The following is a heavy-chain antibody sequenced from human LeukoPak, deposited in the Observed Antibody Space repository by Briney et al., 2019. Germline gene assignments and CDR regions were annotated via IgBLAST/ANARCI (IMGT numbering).Heavy chain of an antibody. CDR3: ARQRDSNWFGP. V-gene: IGHV1-46*01. Sequence: ASVKVSCKASGYTFINYYIHWVRQAPGQGLEWMGIINPSAGSTTYAQNFQGRVTMTRDTSTNTVYMELSSLRSEDTAVYYCARQRDSNWFGPWGQGTLVTVSS. CDR1: GYTFINYY. D-gene: IGHD4-11*01. J-gene: IGHJ5*02. CDR2: INPSAGST.